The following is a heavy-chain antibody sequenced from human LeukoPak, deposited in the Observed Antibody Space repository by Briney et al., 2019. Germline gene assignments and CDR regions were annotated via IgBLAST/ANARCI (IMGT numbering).Heavy chain of an antibody. CDR3: ARAVSHNLAGCNDY. J-gene: IGHJ4*02. D-gene: IGHD2-8*01. CDR1: GFTFSSYG. Sequence: GGSLRLSCAASGFTFSSYGMHWVRQAPGKGLEWVSSISSRSENIFYADSVKGRFTISRDNAKNSLYLQMNSLRADDTAVYYCARAVSHNLAGCNDYWGQGTLVTVSS. CDR2: ISSRSENI. V-gene: IGHV3-21*01.